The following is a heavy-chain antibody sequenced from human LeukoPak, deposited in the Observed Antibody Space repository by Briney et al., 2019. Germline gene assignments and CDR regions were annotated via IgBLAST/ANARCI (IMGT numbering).Heavy chain of an antibody. CDR2: INPNSGGT. J-gene: IGHJ4*02. CDR3: VRGTHSWYYFDY. CDR1: GNTFTGYY. D-gene: IGHD6-13*01. V-gene: IGHV1-2*02. Sequence: ASVKVSFKASGNTFTGYYMHWVRQAPGQGLEWMGWINPNSGGTNYAQKFQGRVTMTRDTSISTAYMELSRLRPDDTAVYYCVRGTHSWYYFDYWGQGTLVTVSS.